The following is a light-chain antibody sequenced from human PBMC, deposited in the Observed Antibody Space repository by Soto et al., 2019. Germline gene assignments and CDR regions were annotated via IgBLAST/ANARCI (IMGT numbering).Light chain of an antibody. J-gene: IGKJ5*01. V-gene: IGKV1-39*01. CDR3: QLCARAPIT. CDR2: GTS. CDR1: QRFNNY. Sequence: DVQMTQSPSSLSASIGDRVTITCRTSQRFNNYVNWYQHIPGQVPKALIHGTSLLQAGAPSWFRGSGSDTEFTHTNTSLQAVGFASDYFQLCARAPITFGQGTRLDFK.